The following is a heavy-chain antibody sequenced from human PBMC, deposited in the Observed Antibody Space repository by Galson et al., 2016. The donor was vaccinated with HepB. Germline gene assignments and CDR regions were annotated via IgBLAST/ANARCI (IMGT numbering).Heavy chain of an antibody. CDR2: IYYSGST. V-gene: IGHV4-59*01. CDR1: GGSISSYY. Sequence: ETLSLTCTVSGGSISSYYWSWIRQPPGKGLEWIGCIYYSGSTNYNPSLKSRVTISVDTSKNQFSLKLGSVTAADTAVYYCARAGGYYYYYYGMDVWGQGTTVTVSS. CDR3: ARAGGYYYYYYGMDV. D-gene: IGHD3-10*01. J-gene: IGHJ6*02.